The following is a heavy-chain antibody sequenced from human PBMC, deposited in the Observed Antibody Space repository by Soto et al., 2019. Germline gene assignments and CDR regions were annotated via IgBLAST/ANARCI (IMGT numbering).Heavy chain of an antibody. CDR1: GGTFSSYA. D-gene: IGHD2-2*02. CDR3: ARDPYCSSTSCYREITYFDY. Sequence: SVKVSCKASGGTFSSYANSWVRQDPGQGLEWMGGIIPIFGTANYAQKFQGRVTITADESTSTAYMELSSLRSEDTAVYYCARDPYCSSTSCYREITYFDYWGQGTLVTVSS. V-gene: IGHV1-69*13. J-gene: IGHJ4*02. CDR2: IIPIFGTA.